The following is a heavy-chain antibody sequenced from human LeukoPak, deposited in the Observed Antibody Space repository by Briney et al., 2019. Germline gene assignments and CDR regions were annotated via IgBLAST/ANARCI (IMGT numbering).Heavy chain of an antibody. CDR3: AKEARGCCSGGSCYNWFDP. D-gene: IGHD2-15*01. V-gene: IGHV3-23*01. Sequence: GGSLRLSCAASGFTFSSYAMSWVRQAPGKGLEWVSAISGSGGSTYYADSVKGRFTISRDNSKNTLYLQMNSLRAEDTAVYYCAKEARGCCSGGSCYNWFDPWGQGTLVTVSS. CDR2: ISGSGGST. J-gene: IGHJ5*02. CDR1: GFTFSSYA.